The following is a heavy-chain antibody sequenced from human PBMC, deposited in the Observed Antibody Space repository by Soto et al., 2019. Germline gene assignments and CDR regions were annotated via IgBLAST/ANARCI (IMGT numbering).Heavy chain of an antibody. CDR2: IYSGGST. V-gene: IGHV3-66*01. D-gene: IGHD5-12*01. CDR1: GFTVSSNY. Sequence: GGSLRLSCAASGFTVSSNYMSWVRQAPGKGLEWVSVIYSGGSTYYADSVKGRFTISRDNSKNTLYLQMNSLRAEDTAVYYCARDYKAKVATFFDYWGQGTLVTVSS. J-gene: IGHJ4*02. CDR3: ARDYKAKVATFFDY.